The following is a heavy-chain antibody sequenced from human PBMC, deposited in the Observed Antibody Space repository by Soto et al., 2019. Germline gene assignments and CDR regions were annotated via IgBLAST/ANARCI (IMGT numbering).Heavy chain of an antibody. CDR2: IYYSGST. V-gene: IGHV4-59*01. Sequence: QVQLQESGPGLVKPSETLSLTCTVSGGSISSYYWSWIRQPPGKGLEWIGYIYYSGSTNYNPSLKSRVTISVDTSKNQFSLKLSSVTAADTAVYYCARAVAARPNYYYYYMDVWGKGTTVTVSS. CDR1: GGSISSYY. D-gene: IGHD6-6*01. CDR3: ARAVAARPNYYYYYMDV. J-gene: IGHJ6*03.